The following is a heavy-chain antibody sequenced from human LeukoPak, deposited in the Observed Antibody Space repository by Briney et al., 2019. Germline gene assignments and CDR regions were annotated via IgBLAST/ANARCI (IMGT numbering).Heavy chain of an antibody. CDR2: ISSSSYI. D-gene: IGHD3-10*01. J-gene: IGHJ3*02. CDR1: GITFRSYS. Sequence: GGSLRLSCAASGITFRSYSMNWVRQAPGKGLEWVSYISSSSYIYYADSLKGRFTISRDNAKNSLYLQMNSLRAEDTAVYYCARDRAYAFDNWGQGTMVTVSS. CDR3: ARDRAYAFDN. V-gene: IGHV3-21*01.